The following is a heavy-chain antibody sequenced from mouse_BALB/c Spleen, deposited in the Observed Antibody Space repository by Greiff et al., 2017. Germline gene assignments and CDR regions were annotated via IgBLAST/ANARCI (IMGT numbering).Heavy chain of an antibody. CDR2: ISYSGST. Sequence: EVQLVESGPGLVKPSQSLSLTCTVTGYSITSDYAWNWIRQFPGNKLEWMGYISYSGSTSYNPSLKSRISITRDTSKNQFFLQLNSVTTEDTATYYCARRDYGDYFDYWGQGTTLTVSS. CDR1: GYSITSDYA. J-gene: IGHJ2*01. D-gene: IGHD1-1*01. CDR3: ARRDYGDYFDY. V-gene: IGHV3-2*02.